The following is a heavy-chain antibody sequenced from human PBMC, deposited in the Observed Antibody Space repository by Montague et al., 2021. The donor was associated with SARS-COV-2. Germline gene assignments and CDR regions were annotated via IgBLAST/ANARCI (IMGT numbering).Heavy chain of an antibody. D-gene: IGHD2-15*01. V-gene: IGHV4-59*08. J-gene: IGHJ4*02. CDR1: GGSISSSY. Sequence: SETLSLTCTVSGGSISSSYWSWFWQPPGKGLEWIWYISDSGSTNYNPSLTSRITISVDTSKNQFSLKVNSVTAADTAVYYCARHYSATLPADYWGQGTLVTVSS. CDR2: ISDSGST. CDR3: ARHYSATLPADY.